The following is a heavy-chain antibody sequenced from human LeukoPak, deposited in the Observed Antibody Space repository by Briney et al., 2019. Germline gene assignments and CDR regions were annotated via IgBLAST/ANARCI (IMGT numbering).Heavy chain of an antibody. V-gene: IGHV4-4*07. CDR2: IYTSGST. D-gene: IGHD6-6*01. Sequence: SETLSLTCTVSGGSISSYYWSWIRQPAGKGLEWIGRIYTSGSTNYNPSLKSRVTMSVDTSKNQFSLKLSSVTAADTAVYYCASVPHTLRIAAAEYFQHWGQGTLVTVSS. J-gene: IGHJ1*01. CDR3: ASVPHTLRIAAAEYFQH. CDR1: GGSISSYY.